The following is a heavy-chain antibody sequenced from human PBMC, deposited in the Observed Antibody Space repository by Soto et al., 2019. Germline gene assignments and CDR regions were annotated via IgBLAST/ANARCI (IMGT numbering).Heavy chain of an antibody. V-gene: IGHV3-13*01. D-gene: IGHD6-19*01. CDR2: IDTAGYT. Sequence: GGSLRLSCAASGFTFSSHDMHWVRQAPGKGLEWVSGIDTAGYTYYPDSVKGRFTISRENAKKSLYLQMNSLNAGDTAVYYCAREKAVSGNWHFDLWGRATLVTVSS. J-gene: IGHJ2*01. CDR3: AREKAVSGNWHFDL. CDR1: GFTFSSHD.